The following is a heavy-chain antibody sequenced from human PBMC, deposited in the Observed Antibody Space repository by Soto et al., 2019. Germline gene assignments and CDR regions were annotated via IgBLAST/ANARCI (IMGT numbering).Heavy chain of an antibody. CDR1: GFTFSSYA. J-gene: IGHJ6*02. V-gene: IGHV3-30-3*01. CDR2: ISYDGSNK. CDR3: ARDDYSKAGYYYYYGMDV. D-gene: IGHD4-4*01. Sequence: PGGSLRLSCAASGFTFSSYAMHWVRRAPGKGLEWVAVISYDGSNKYYADSVKGRFTISRDNSKNTLYLQMNSLRAEDTAVYYCARDDYSKAGYYYYYGMDVWGQGTTVTVSS.